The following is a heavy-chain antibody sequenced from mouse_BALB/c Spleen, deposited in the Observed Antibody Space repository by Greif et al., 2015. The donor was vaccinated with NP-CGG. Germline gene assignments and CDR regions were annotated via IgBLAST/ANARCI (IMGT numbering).Heavy chain of an antibody. CDR2: IWAGGST. Sequence: VKLVESGPGLVAPPQSLSITCTVSGFSLTSYGVHWVRQPPGKGLEWLGVIWAGGSTNYNSALMSRLSISKDNSKSQVFLKMNSLQTDDTAMYYCARGYYYGSSYVGFAYWGQGTLVTVSA. V-gene: IGHV2-9*02. CDR1: GFSLTSYG. D-gene: IGHD1-1*01. J-gene: IGHJ3*01. CDR3: ARGYYYGSSYVGFAY.